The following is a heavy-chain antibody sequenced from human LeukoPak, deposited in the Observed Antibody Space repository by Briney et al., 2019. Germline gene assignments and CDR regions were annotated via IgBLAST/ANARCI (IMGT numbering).Heavy chain of an antibody. J-gene: IGHJ4*02. CDR3: ARKSGDPFDY. V-gene: IGHV3-7*01. D-gene: IGHD4-17*01. CDR1: GFTFGTYW. Sequence: GGSLRLSCAASGFTFGTYWMSWVRQAPGKGLEWVANINEDGSEKYYVDSVRGRFTISRDNARNSLYVQMNSLRVEDTAVYYCARKSGDPFDYWGQGTLVAVSS. CDR2: INEDGSEK.